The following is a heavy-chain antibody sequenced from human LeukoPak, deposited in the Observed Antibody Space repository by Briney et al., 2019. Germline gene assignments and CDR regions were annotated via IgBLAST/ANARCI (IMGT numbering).Heavy chain of an antibody. V-gene: IGHV3-11*04. CDR3: SKDQGRRGYSGYDSSYYFDY. CDR2: ISSSGSTI. CDR1: GFTFSDYY. J-gene: IGHJ4*02. Sequence: PGGSLRLSCAASGFTFSDYYMSWIRQAPGKGLEWVSYISSSGSTIYYADSVKGRFTISRDNAKNSLYLQMNSLRAEDTAVYYLSKDQGRRGYSGYDSSYYFDYWGQGTLVTVSS. D-gene: IGHD5-12*01.